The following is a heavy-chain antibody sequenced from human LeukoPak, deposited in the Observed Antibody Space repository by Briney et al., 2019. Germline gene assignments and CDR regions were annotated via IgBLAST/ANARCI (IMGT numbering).Heavy chain of an antibody. CDR2: IYYTGTS. CDR1: SGSIRNYY. J-gene: IGHJ2*01. D-gene: IGHD4-11*01. V-gene: IGHV4-59*01. Sequence: SETLSLTCTVSSGSIRNYYWSWLRQPPGEGLEWLGSIYYTGTSNYNPPLKSRVTISADMSKNQFSLKLSSVTAADTAVYYCARDSSGYSSSWYFDLWGRGTLVTVSS. CDR3: ARDSSGYSSSWYFDL.